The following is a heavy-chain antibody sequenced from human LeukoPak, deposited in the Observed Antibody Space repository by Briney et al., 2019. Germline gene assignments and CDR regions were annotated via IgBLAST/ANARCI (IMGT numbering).Heavy chain of an antibody. J-gene: IGHJ3*02. CDR2: IKQDGSEK. D-gene: IGHD3-22*01. Sequence: GGSLRLSCAASGFTFSSYWMSWVRQAPGKGLEWVANIKQDGSEKYYVDSVKGRFTISRDNAKNSLYLKMNSLRAEDTAVYYCARDPDYYDSSGYIDAFDIWGQGTMVTVSS. CDR3: ARDPDYYDSSGYIDAFDI. CDR1: GFTFSSYW. V-gene: IGHV3-7*01.